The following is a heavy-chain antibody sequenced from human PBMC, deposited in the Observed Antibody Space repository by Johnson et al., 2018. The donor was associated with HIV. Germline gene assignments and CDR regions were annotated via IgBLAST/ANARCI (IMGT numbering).Heavy chain of an antibody. CDR3: ARDASYYGSANDAFDI. D-gene: IGHD3-10*01. J-gene: IGHJ3*02. Sequence: QVQLVESGGGLVQPGRSLRLSCAASGFTFSSYAMHWVRQAPGKGLEWVAVISYDGSNKYYADSVKGRFTISRDNSKNTLYLQMNSLRAEDTAVYYCARDASYYGSANDAFDIWGQGTMVTVSS. V-gene: IGHV3-30*14. CDR1: GFTFSSYA. CDR2: ISYDGSNK.